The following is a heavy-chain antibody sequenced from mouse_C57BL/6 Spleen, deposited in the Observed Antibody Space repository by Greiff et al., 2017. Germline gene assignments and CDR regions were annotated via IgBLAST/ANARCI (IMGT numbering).Heavy chain of an antibody. Sequence: VKLQQSGAELVRPGTSVKVSCKASGYAFTNYLIEWVKQRPGQGLEWIGVINPGSGGTNYNEKFKGKATLTADKSSSTAYMQLSSLTSEDSAVYFCARWAGAMDYWGQGTSVTVSS. CDR3: ARWAGAMDY. J-gene: IGHJ4*01. CDR1: GYAFTNYL. V-gene: IGHV1-54*01. CDR2: INPGSGGT.